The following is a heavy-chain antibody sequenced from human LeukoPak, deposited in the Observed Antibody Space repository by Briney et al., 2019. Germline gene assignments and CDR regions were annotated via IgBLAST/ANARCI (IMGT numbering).Heavy chain of an antibody. D-gene: IGHD1-26*01. J-gene: IGHJ3*02. CDR3: ARAHVGAGLAFDI. CDR1: GFPFSDYD. Sequence: LGGSLRLSCVVSGFPFSDYDMHWVRQGAGKGLEWVSAISIGGDTYYPGSVKGRFTISRENAKNSFYLQMNNLRVGDTAIYYCARAHVGAGLAFDIWGQGTMLTVSS. V-gene: IGHV3-13*01. CDR2: ISIGGDT.